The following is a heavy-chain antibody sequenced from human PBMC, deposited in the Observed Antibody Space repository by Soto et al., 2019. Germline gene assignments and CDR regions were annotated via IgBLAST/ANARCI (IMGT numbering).Heavy chain of an antibody. CDR3: ARSSGSLNPIYGMDV. D-gene: IGHD1-26*01. J-gene: IGHJ6*02. Sequence: PSETLSLTCAVYGGSFSGYYWSWIRQPPGKGLEWIGEINHSGSTNYNPSLKSRVTISVDTSKNQFSLKLSSVTAADTAVYYCARSSGSLNPIYGMDVWGQGTTVTVS. CDR1: GGSFSGYY. CDR2: INHSGST. V-gene: IGHV4-34*01.